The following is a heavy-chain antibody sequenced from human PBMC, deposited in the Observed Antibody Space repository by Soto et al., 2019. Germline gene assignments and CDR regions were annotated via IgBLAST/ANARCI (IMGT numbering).Heavy chain of an antibody. CDR1: GENVCRSRGA. CDR2: TYYRSKWYN. Sequence: IRGENVCRSRGASNWIKKYPSRGLEWLGRTYYRSKWYNDYAVSVKSRITINPDTSKNQFALQLNSVTPEDTAVYYCARVFINTSPPPQYCYYGMDVLVQRSTVTV. D-gene: IGHD2-2*01. CDR3: ARVFINTSPPPQYCYYGMDV. J-gene: IGHJ6*02. V-gene: IGHV6-1*01.